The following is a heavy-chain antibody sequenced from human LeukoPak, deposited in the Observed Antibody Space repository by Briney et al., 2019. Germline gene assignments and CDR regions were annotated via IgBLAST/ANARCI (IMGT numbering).Heavy chain of an antibody. D-gene: IGHD6-19*01. V-gene: IGHV3-21*01. CDR1: GFTFSSHW. CDR3: ARVKAVAGTYFDY. J-gene: IGHJ4*02. Sequence: PGGSLRLSCAASGFTFSSHWMHWVRQAPGKGLEWVSSISSSSSYIYYADSVKGRFTISRDNAKNSLYLQMNSLRAEDTAVYYCARVKAVAGTYFDYWGQGTLVTVSS. CDR2: ISSSSSYI.